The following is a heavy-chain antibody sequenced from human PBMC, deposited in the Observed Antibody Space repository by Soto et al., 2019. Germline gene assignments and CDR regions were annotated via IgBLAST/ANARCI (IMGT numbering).Heavy chain of an antibody. D-gene: IGHD3-16*01. V-gene: IGHV3-7*03. CDR2: LNQDGREK. J-gene: IGHJ4*02. CDR3: ARDRFIGTYYVKGVTYCFDH. Sequence: GGSLRLSCAASGFTCTDYWMSWVRQAPGKGLERVANLNQDGREKNCVDSVKGRFTISRDNAKNSVYLQLNSLRAEDTAVYYCARDRFIGTYYVKGVTYCFDHWGPGAPVT. CDR1: GFTCTDYW.